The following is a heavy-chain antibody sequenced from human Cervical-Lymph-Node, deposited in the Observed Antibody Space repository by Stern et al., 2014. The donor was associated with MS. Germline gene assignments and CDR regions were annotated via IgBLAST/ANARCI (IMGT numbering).Heavy chain of an antibody. CDR1: GGSISSGDYH. CDR3: ARITSDVTNWFDP. V-gene: IGHV4-30-4*01. J-gene: IGHJ5*02. Sequence: QLQLQESGPGLVKPSQTLSLTCTVSGGSISSGDYHWSWIRQPPGKGLEGIGYIYYTGSTYYNPSLESRLTISVDRSKNQFSLKLNSMTAADTAVYYCARITSDVTNWFDPWGQGTLVTVSS. CDR2: IYYTGST. D-gene: IGHD3-10*01.